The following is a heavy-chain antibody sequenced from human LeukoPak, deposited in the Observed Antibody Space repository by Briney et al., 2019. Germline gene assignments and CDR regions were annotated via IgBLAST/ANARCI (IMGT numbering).Heavy chain of an antibody. Sequence: ASVKVSCKASGYTFTSYGIIWVRQAPGQGLEWMGWISAYNGNTNYAQKFQGRVTMTTDTSTSTAYMELRSLRSDDTAVYYCARDRGYDTQVDYWGQGTLVTVSS. CDR1: GYTFTSYG. D-gene: IGHD5-12*01. J-gene: IGHJ4*02. V-gene: IGHV1-18*01. CDR3: ARDRGYDTQVDY. CDR2: ISAYNGNT.